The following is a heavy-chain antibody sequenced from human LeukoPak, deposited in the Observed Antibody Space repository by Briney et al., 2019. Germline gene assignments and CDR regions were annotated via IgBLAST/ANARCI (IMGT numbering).Heavy chain of an antibody. CDR2: ISYDGSNK. V-gene: IGHV3-30*18. CDR3: AKDRSGSYDHFDY. J-gene: IGHJ4*02. D-gene: IGHD1-26*01. Sequence: GGSLRLSCAASGFTFSHYGMHWVRQAPGKGLEWVTLISYDGSNKKYADSVKGRFTISRDNSKNTLYLQMNSLRGEDTAVYCCAKDRSGSYDHFDYWGQGTRVTVSS. CDR1: GFTFSHYG.